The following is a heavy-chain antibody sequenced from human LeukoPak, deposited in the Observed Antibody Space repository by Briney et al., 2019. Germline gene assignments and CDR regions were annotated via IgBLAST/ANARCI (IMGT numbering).Heavy chain of an antibody. CDR3: AKDGYSYGLDY. CDR1: GFTFSSYA. V-gene: IGHV3-23*01. CDR2: SGSGSST. Sequence: GGSLRLSCAASGFTFSSYAMSWIRQAPGKGLEWVSVSGSGSSTYYADSVKGRFTISRDNSKNTLYLQMNSLRAEDTAVYYCAKDGYSYGLDYWGQGTLVTVSS. J-gene: IGHJ4*02. D-gene: IGHD5-18*01.